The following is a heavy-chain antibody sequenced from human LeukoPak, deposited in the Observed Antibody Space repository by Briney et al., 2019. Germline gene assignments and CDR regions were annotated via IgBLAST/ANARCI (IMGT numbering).Heavy chain of an antibody. D-gene: IGHD3-22*01. CDR1: GFTFSDYY. V-gene: IGHV3-11*04. CDR2: ISSSGSTI. J-gene: IGHJ6*02. Sequence: GGSLRLSCAASGFTFSDYYMSWIRQAPGKGLEWVSYISSSGSTIYYADSVKGRFTISRDNAKNSLDLQMNSLRAEDTAVYYCVREYYYDSSWSNGMDVWGQGTTVTVSS. CDR3: VREYYYDSSWSNGMDV.